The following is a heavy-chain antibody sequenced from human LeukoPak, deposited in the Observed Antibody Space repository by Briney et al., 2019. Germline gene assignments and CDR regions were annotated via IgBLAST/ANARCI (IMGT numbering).Heavy chain of an antibody. Sequence: GGSLRLSCAASGFTFSSYSMNWVRQAPGKGLEWVSSISSSSSYIYYADSVKGRFTISTDNAKNSLYLQMNSLIAEDTAVYYCARHFSIAESPYPDYWGQGALVTVSS. J-gene: IGHJ4*02. V-gene: IGHV3-21*01. CDR3: ARHFSIAESPYPDY. CDR2: ISSSSSYI. D-gene: IGHD6-13*01. CDR1: GFTFSSYS.